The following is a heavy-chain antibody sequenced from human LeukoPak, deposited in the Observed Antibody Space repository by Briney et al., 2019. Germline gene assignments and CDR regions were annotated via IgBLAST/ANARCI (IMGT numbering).Heavy chain of an antibody. D-gene: IGHD4-23*01. CDR1: GGSISSSSYY. Sequence: SETLSLTCTVSGGSISSSSYYWGWIRQPPGKGLEWIGSIYYSGSTYYNPSLKGRVTISVDTSKNQFSLKLSSVTAADTAVYYCAGSGGNSFDYFDYWGQGTLVTVSS. J-gene: IGHJ4*02. CDR2: IYYSGST. CDR3: AGSGGNSFDYFDY. V-gene: IGHV4-39*07.